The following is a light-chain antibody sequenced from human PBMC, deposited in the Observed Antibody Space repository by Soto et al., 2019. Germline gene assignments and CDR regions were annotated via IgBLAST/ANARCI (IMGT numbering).Light chain of an antibody. Sequence: EIQMTQSPSTLSASVGDRVTITCRASQSISSWLAWYQQKPGKAPKLLIYDAPSLESGVPSRFSGSGSGTEFTLTISSLQPDDFATYYCQQYNSYSSTFGQGTKV. CDR3: QQYNSYSST. J-gene: IGKJ1*01. V-gene: IGKV1-5*01. CDR2: DAP. CDR1: QSISSW.